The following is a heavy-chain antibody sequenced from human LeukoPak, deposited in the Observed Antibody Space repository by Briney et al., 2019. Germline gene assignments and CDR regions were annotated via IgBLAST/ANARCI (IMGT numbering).Heavy chain of an antibody. CDR3: ARASAGIVAAGTKRGLGY. V-gene: IGHV1-8*01. J-gene: IGHJ4*02. CDR2: MNPNNGNT. D-gene: IGHD6-13*01. CDR1: GYTFTSYD. Sequence: ASVKVSCKASGYTFTSYDINWVRQATGQGLEWMGWMNPNNGNTGYAQKFQGRVTMTRNTSISTAYMELSSLRSEDTAVYYCARASAGIVAAGTKRGLGYWGQGTLVTVSS.